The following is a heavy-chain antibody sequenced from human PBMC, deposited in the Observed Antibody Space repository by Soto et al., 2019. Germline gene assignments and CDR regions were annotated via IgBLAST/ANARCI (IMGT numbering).Heavy chain of an antibody. CDR1: GYSFPNYA. J-gene: IGHJ4*02. V-gene: IGHV1-3*01. CDR3: ARGGSGWPFDY. D-gene: IGHD6-19*01. Sequence: ASVKVSCKASGYSFPNYAVEWVRQAPGQRPEWMGCINAGNGDTEYSPRFQGLVTITRDTSASTAYMELSSLRSEDTAVYYCARGGSGWPFDYWGQGTLVTVSS. CDR2: INAGNGDT.